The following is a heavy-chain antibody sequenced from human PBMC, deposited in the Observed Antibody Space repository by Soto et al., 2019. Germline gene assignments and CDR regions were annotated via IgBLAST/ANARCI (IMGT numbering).Heavy chain of an antibody. D-gene: IGHD4-17*01. Sequence: GASVKVSCKASGYTFTSDGISWVRQAPGQGLEWMGWISAYNGNTNYAQKLQDRVTMTTDTPTSTAYMELRSLRSDDTAVYYCARDRYGDYVFDPWGQGTLVTVSS. J-gene: IGHJ5*02. CDR3: ARDRYGDYVFDP. CDR1: GYTFTSDG. CDR2: ISAYNGNT. V-gene: IGHV1-18*04.